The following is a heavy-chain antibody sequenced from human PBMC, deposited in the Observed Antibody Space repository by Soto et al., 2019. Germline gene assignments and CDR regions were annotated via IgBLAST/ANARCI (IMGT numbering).Heavy chain of an antibody. CDR1: GFTFSSYA. D-gene: IGHD6-6*01. J-gene: IGHJ5*02. Sequence: GGSLRLSCAASGFTFSSYAMSWVRQAPGKGLEWVSAISGSGGSTYYADSVKGRFTISRDNSKNTLYLQMNSLRAEDTAVYYRAKDKSEPYSSSSEEGDHNWFDPWGQGTLVTVSS. CDR3: AKDKSEPYSSSSEEGDHNWFDP. CDR2: ISGSGGST. V-gene: IGHV3-23*01.